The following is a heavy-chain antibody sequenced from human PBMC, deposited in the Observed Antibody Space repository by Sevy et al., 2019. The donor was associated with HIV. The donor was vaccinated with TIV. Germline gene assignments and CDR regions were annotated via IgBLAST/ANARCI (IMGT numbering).Heavy chain of an antibody. CDR3: ARAFRHDYYDSSGYDY. J-gene: IGHJ4*02. CDR1: GFTFSSYD. D-gene: IGHD3-22*01. V-gene: IGHV3-13*01. Sequence: GGSLRLSCAASGFTFSSYDMHWVRQATGKGLEWVSAIGTAGDTYYPGSVKGRFTISRENAKNSLYLRMNSLRAGDTAVYYCARAFRHDYYDSSGYDYWGQGTLVTVSS. CDR2: IGTAGDT.